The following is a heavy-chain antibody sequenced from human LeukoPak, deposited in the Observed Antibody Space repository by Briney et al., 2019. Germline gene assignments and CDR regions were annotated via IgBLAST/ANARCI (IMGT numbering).Heavy chain of an antibody. CDR2: INSDGSST. Sequence: GGSLRLSCAASGFTFSSYWMHWVRQAPGKGLVWVSRINSDGSSTSYADSVKGRFTIPRDNAKNTLYLQMNSLRAEDTAVYYCASGHVRVGATFDAFDIWGQGTMVTVSS. V-gene: IGHV3-74*01. J-gene: IGHJ3*02. D-gene: IGHD1-26*01. CDR1: GFTFSSYW. CDR3: ASGHVRVGATFDAFDI.